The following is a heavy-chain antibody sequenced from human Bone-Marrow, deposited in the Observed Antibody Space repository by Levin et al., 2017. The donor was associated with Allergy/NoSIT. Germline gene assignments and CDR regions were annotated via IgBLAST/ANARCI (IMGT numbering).Heavy chain of an antibody. CDR2: INEDGSKT. Sequence: GGSLRLSCAASGFTFRNHWMTWMRQSPGKGLEWLANINEDGSKTYYLDSVRGRFTISRDNARNSLNLQMTRLRPEDTALYYFVRDSVWGSTEGDVWGQGTMVTVS. J-gene: IGHJ3*01. CDR1: GFTFRNHW. CDR3: VRDSVWGSTEGDV. V-gene: IGHV3-7*01. D-gene: IGHD3-16*01.